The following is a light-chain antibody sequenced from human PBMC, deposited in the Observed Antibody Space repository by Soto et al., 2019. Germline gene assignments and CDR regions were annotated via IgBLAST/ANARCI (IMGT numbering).Light chain of an antibody. V-gene: IGKV3-15*01. J-gene: IGKJ5*01. CDR3: QQYYDWPIT. CDR2: GAS. CDR1: RSVSSN. Sequence: EIVMTQSPATLSVSPGERATLSCRASRSVSSNLAWYQQKPGQAPRLLIYGASTRATGIPARFSGSGSGTDFTLTISSLQSEDFAVYYCQQYYDWPITCGQGKRPEIK.